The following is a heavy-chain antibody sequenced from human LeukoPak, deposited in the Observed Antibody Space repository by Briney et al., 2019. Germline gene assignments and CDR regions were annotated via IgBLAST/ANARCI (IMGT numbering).Heavy chain of an antibody. CDR2: ISSDGSQS. CDR3: AKAIAGITGIFDN. V-gene: IGHV3-30*18. Sequence: GGSLRLSCAASGLTFSSYGIHWVRQAPGKGLEWLAIISSDGSQSYFADSVKDRFTISRDNSKNMSYLHINNLRAEDTAVFYCAKAIAGITGIFDNWGQGTLVTVSS. D-gene: IGHD1-20*01. CDR1: GLTFSSYG. J-gene: IGHJ4*02.